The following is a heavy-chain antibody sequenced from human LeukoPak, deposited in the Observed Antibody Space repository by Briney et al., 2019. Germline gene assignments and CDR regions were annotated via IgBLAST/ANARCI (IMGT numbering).Heavy chain of an antibody. V-gene: IGHV3-9*01. CDR3: ARRGNGYSSPDYYYMDV. J-gene: IGHJ6*03. D-gene: IGHD5-12*01. Sequence: QSGGSLRLSCAASGFTFDDSAMHWVRQAPGKGLEWVSGITWNSGTIGYADSVKGRFTISRDNAKNSLYLQMNSLRAEDTAVYYCARRGNGYSSPDYYYMDVWGKGTTVTVSS. CDR2: ITWNSGTI. CDR1: GFTFDDSA.